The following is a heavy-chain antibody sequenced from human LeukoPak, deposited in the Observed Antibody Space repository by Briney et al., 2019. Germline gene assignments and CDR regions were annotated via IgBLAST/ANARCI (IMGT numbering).Heavy chain of an antibody. V-gene: IGHV1-2*02. J-gene: IGHJ6*02. CDR2: LNPKSDAT. D-gene: IGHD3-22*01. CDR3: ARGPNSGSFLGGYYYGMDV. CDR1: GYTFTGNY. Sequence: ASVKVSCKASGYTFTGNYIFWVRQASGQGREWMGWLNPKSDATDYAQKFQGRVTMTRDASINTAYMELSRLRSDDTAVYFCARGPNSGSFLGGYYYGMDVWGQGTTVTVSS.